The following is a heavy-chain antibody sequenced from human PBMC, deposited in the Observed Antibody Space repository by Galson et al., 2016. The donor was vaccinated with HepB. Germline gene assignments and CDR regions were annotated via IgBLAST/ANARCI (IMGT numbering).Heavy chain of an antibody. Sequence: SLRLSCAASGFSFSSYSMNWVRQAPGKGPEWVAHISGGSGNRYYADSVKGRFTISRDTAKNSLYLQINSLRDEDTAVYSGARGFSDGSYYSWGQGTLVTVSS. J-gene: IGHJ4*02. CDR3: ARGFSDGSYYS. D-gene: IGHD5-24*01. V-gene: IGHV3-48*02. CDR1: GFSFSSYS. CDR2: ISGGSGNR.